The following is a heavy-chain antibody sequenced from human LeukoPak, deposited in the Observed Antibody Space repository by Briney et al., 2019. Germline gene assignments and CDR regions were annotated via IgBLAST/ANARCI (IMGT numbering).Heavy chain of an antibody. CDR1: GFTFSNYW. V-gene: IGHV3-7*01. J-gene: IGHJ4*02. D-gene: IGHD1-26*01. CDR2: IRPDGGER. CDR3: ARDDVGALDY. Sequence: PGGSLRLSCAASGFTFSNYWMSWVRQAPGKGLEWVANIRPDGGERNYVDSVKGRFTISRDNGKNSLYLQMHSLRAEDTAVYHCARDDVGALDYWGQGTLVTVSS.